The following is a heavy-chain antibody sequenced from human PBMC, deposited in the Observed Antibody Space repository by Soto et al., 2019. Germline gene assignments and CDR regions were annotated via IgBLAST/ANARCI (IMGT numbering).Heavy chain of an antibody. J-gene: IGHJ4*02. CDR2: VSGSGGST. D-gene: IGHD6-13*01. CDR1: GFTFSSYA. Sequence: EVQLLESGGGLVQPGGSLRLSCAASGFTFSSYAMRWVRQAPGKGLEWVSAVSGSGGSTYYADSVKGRFTISRDNSKNTLYLQSNSLRAEDTAVYYCARRGPGTYFDYWGQGTLVTVSS. V-gene: IGHV3-23*01. CDR3: ARRGPGTYFDY.